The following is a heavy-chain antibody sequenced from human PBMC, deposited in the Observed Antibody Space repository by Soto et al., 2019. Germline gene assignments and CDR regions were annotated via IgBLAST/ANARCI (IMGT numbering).Heavy chain of an antibody. CDR2: IYYSGST. CDR3: AGGAVAGTRGWFDP. J-gene: IGHJ5*02. D-gene: IGHD6-19*01. CDR1: GGSISSYY. Sequence: SETLSLTCTVSGGSISSYYWSWIRQPPGKGLEWIGYIYYSGSTNYNPSLKSRVTISVDTSKNQFSLKLSSVTAADTAVYYCAGGAVAGTRGWFDPWGQGTLVTVSS. V-gene: IGHV4-59*01.